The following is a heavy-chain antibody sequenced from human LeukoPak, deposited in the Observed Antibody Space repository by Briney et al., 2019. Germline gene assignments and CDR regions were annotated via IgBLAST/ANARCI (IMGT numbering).Heavy chain of an antibody. CDR3: ASDPPTTVTTFGDY. V-gene: IGHV3-23*01. J-gene: IGHJ4*02. D-gene: IGHD4-17*01. Sequence: PGGPLRLSCAASGFTFSSYAMSWVRQAPGEGLEWVSAISGSGGSTYYADSVKGRFTISRDNSKNTLYLQMNSLRAEDTAVYYCASDPPTTVTTFGDYWGQGTLVTVSS. CDR1: GFTFSSYA. CDR2: ISGSGGST.